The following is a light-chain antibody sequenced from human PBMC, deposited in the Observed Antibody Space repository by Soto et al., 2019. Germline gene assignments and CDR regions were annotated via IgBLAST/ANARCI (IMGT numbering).Light chain of an antibody. Sequence: EIVLTQSPGTLSLSPGEGATLSCRASQSVYVNLAWYQQKPGQSPRLLIYGASTRATDIPDRFSGSGSDTDFALTISRLEPEDFAVYYCQQYSGSPFTFCPGTKVNIK. V-gene: IGKV3-20*01. CDR3: QQYSGSPFT. J-gene: IGKJ3*01. CDR2: GAS. CDR1: QSVYVN.